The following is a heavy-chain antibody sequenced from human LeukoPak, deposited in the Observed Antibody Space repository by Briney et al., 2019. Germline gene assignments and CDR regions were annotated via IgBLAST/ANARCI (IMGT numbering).Heavy chain of an antibody. D-gene: IGHD1-26*01. J-gene: IGHJ4*02. V-gene: IGHV4-61*08. CDR2: IYYSGST. CDR3: ARLAWEGWVDY. Sequence: SETLSLTCAVSGGSISSGGYSWSWIRQPPGKGLEWIGYIYYSGSTNYNPSLKSRVTISVDTSKNQFSLKLSSVTAADTAVYYCARLAWEGWVDYWGQGTLVTVSS. CDR1: GGSISSGGYS.